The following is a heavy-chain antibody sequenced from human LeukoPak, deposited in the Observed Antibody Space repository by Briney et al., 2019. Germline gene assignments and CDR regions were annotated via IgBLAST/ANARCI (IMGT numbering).Heavy chain of an antibody. CDR2: INQSGST. CDR1: DGSLSDYY. D-gene: IGHD3-10*01. V-gene: IGHV4-34*01. J-gene: IGHJ6*03. CDR3: ASAKYYYDSGTYYNPYYYSYYMDV. Sequence: SETLSLTCAVYDGSLSDYYWSWIRQPPGKGLEWIGEINQSGSTNYTSSLKSRVTISVDTSKNQFSLKLSSVPAADTAVYYCASAKYYYDSGTYYNPYYYSYYMDVWGKGTTVTVSS.